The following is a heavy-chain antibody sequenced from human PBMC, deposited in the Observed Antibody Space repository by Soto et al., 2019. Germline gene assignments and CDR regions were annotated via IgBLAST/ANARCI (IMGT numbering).Heavy chain of an antibody. Sequence: GGSLRLSCTASGFTLSNYWMNWVRQAPEKGLEWVANIKQDGSEKNYVDSVKGRFTISRDNAKNSLYLQMNSLRADDTAMYYCMTTVTTFGCWGQGTLVTVSS. D-gene: IGHD4-17*01. CDR1: GFTLSNYW. CDR3: MTTVTTFGC. J-gene: IGHJ4*02. CDR2: IKQDGSEK. V-gene: IGHV3-7*05.